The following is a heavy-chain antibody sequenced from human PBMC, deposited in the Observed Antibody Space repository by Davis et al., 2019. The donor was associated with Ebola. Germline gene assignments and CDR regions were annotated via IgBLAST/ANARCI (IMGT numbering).Heavy chain of an antibody. CDR1: GYTFTDYW. Sequence: GESLKISCKASGYTFTDYWIGWVRQMPGKGLEWMGLMHPRNSDTRYSPSFQGQVTMSVDMSISTAYLQWSSLKASDTAMYYCARHPRDMGPHKYCTSTSCSVGDWFDPWGQGTLVTVSS. CDR3: ARHPRDMGPHKYCTSTSCSVGDWFDP. V-gene: IGHV5-51*01. D-gene: IGHD2-2*01. J-gene: IGHJ5*02. CDR2: MHPRNSDT.